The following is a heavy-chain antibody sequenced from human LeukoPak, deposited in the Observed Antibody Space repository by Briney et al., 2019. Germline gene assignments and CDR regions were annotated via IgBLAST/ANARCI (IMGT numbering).Heavy chain of an antibody. V-gene: IGHV3-7*01. Sequence: PGGSLRLSCAACGFGFTSYPMSWVRQAPGKGLEWVANIMQDGSEKYYVNSVRGRFTIVRDNAKNSLYLQMNSLKAEDTAVYYCARPSEWAHFDYWGEATMLTVSS. CDR2: IMQDGSEK. D-gene: IGHD2-8*01. CDR3: ARPSEWAHFDY. J-gene: IGHJ4*02. CDR1: GFGFTSYP.